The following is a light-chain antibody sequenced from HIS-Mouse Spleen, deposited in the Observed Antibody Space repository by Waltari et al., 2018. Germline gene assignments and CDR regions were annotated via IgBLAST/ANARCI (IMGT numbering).Light chain of an antibody. V-gene: IGKV3-20*01. CDR1: QSVSSSY. J-gene: IGKJ3*01. CDR2: GAS. Sequence: EMVLTQSPGTRSLSPGERPTLPCRASQSVSSSYLAWYQQKPGQAPRLLIYGASSRATGIPDRFSGSGSGTDFTLTISRLEPEDFAVYYCQQYGSSFTFGPGTKVDIK. CDR3: QQYGSSFT.